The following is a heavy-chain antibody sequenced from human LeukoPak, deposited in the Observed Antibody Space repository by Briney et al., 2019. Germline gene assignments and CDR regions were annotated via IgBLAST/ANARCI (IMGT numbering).Heavy chain of an antibody. CDR1: GFTFSSYW. CDR2: IKQDGSEK. D-gene: IGHD1-26*01. CDR3: ARDRWVGATYYYYGMDV. V-gene: IGHV3-7*01. Sequence: GGSLRLSCAASGFTFSSYWMSWVRQAPGKGLEWVANIKQDGSEKYYVDSVKGRFTISRDNAKNSLYLQMNSLRAEDTAVHYCARDRWVGATYYYYGMDVWGQGTTVTVSS. J-gene: IGHJ6*02.